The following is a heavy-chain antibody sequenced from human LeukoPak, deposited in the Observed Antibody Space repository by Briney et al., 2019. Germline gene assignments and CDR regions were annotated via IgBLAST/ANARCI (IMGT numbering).Heavy chain of an antibody. V-gene: IGHV3-21*01. CDR1: GFTFSTYW. D-gene: IGHD1-1*01. Sequence: GGSLILSCVASGFTFSTYWINWVRQAPGKGLEWVSSISSSSSSIYYADSVKGRFTISRDNAKNSLYLQMNSLRAEDTAVYYCARSGYNWNDVIFFDYWGQGTLVTVSS. CDR2: ISSSSSSI. CDR3: ARSGYNWNDVIFFDY. J-gene: IGHJ4*02.